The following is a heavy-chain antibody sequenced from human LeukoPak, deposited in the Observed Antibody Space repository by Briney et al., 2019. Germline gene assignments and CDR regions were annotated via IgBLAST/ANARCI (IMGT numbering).Heavy chain of an antibody. D-gene: IGHD2-15*01. CDR3: ARQRRYCSGDSCYQRTFDF. J-gene: IGHJ4*02. V-gene: IGHV3-64*01. Sequence: GGSLRLSCAASGFTFSSYAMHWVRQAPGKGLEYVSAISSNGGSTYYANSVKGRFTISRDNSKNTLYLQMGSLRAEDTAVYSCARQRRYCSGDSCYQRTFDFWGQGTLVTVSS. CDR1: GFTFSSYA. CDR2: ISSNGGST.